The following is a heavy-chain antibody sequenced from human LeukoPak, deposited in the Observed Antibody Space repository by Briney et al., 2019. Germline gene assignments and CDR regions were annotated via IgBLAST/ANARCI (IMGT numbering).Heavy chain of an antibody. CDR1: GFTFSSYE. Sequence: PGGSLRLSCAASGFTFSSYEMNWVRQAPGKGLEWVSYISSSGSTIYYADSVKGRFTISRDNAKNSLYLQKNSLRAEDTAVYYCAKRDRTVTHAFDIWGQGTMVTVSS. CDR3: AKRDRTVTHAFDI. V-gene: IGHV3-48*03. D-gene: IGHD4-17*01. J-gene: IGHJ3*02. CDR2: ISSSGSTI.